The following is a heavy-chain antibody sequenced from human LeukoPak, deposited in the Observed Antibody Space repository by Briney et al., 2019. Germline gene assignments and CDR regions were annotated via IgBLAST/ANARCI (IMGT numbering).Heavy chain of an antibody. CDR2: IYSGGST. CDR3: ARTGPHYYDSSGYYWYAFDI. Sequence: PGGSLRLSCAASAFTVSSNYMNWVRQAPGKGLEWVSIIYSGGSTYYADSVKGRFTISTDISKNTLYLQMTSLRAEDTALYYCARTGPHYYDSSGYYWYAFDIWGQGTMVTVSS. D-gene: IGHD3-22*01. J-gene: IGHJ3*02. V-gene: IGHV3-66*02. CDR1: AFTVSSNY.